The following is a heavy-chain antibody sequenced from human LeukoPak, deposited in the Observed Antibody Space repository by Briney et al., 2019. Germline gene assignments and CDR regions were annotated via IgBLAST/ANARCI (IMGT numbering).Heavy chain of an antibody. CDR1: GYTFTSYD. CDR2: MNPKTDNT. D-gene: IGHD2/OR15-2a*01. J-gene: IGHJ4*02. CDR3: ARSGPISLRF. Sequence: ASVKVSCKASGYTFTSYDIHWVRRATGQGLEWMGWMNPKTDNTEYAQKFQGRVTLTWTTSISTAYMELSSLKSEDTAVYFCARSGPISLRFWGQGTLVTVSS. V-gene: IGHV1-8*01.